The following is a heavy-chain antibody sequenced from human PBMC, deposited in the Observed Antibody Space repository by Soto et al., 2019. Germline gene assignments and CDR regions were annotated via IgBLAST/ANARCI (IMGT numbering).Heavy chain of an antibody. CDR2: ISRDGSNK. CDR1: VFTFSRYA. V-gene: IGHV3-30*04. D-gene: IGHD3-10*01. Sequence: PGWSLRLSCATSVFTFSRYAIHWVRQAPGKGLEWVAVISRDGSNKYYVDSVKGRFTISRDNSKNTLYLQMNSLRDEDTAVYYCARSRNSAVADSFDFWGQGTLVTVSS. CDR3: ARSRNSAVADSFDF. J-gene: IGHJ4*02.